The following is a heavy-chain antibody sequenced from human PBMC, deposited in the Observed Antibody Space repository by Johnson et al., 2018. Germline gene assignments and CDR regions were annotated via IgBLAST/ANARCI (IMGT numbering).Heavy chain of an antibody. V-gene: IGHV3-30-3*01. J-gene: IGHJ3*02. CDR3: ARGGDGEAFDI. CDR2: ISYDGSNK. D-gene: IGHD3-10*01. Sequence: QLVESGGGVVQXGRSXRLXCAASGFTFSSYAMHWVRQAPGKGLEWVAVISYDGSNKYYADFVKGRFSISRDNSKNMLSLQMNSLRAEDKAVYYGARGGDGEAFDIWGQGTMVTVSS. CDR1: GFTFSSYA.